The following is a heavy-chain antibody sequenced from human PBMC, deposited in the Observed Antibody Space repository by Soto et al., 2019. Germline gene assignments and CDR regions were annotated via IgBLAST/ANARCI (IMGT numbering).Heavy chain of an antibody. J-gene: IGHJ4*02. CDR1: GFTFSLYS. D-gene: IGHD3-22*01. Sequence: GGSLRLSGAASGFTFSLYSMIWVRQAPGKGLEWVASITSSSSYIYYEDSLKGRFTISRDNAKKSLFLQLDSLRAEDTAVYFCVRARSTDSRPDYWGQVTLVTISS. V-gene: IGHV3-21*01. CDR3: VRARSTDSRPDY. CDR2: ITSSSSYI.